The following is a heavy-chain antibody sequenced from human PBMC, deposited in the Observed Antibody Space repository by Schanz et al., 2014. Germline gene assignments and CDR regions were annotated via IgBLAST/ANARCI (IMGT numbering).Heavy chain of an antibody. Sequence: QVQLQQWGAGLLKPSETLSLTCAVYGGSFSSNYWSWIRQPPGKGLEWIGYIYYSGNTYYNPSLKSRVTRSVDRSKNQFSLRLDSVTAADTAVYYCARAARRTRVVPLYFDYWGQGTLVTVSS. CDR1: GGSFSSNY. CDR2: IYYSGNT. V-gene: IGHV4-34*02. J-gene: IGHJ4*02. D-gene: IGHD2-2*01. CDR3: ARAARRTRVVPLYFDY.